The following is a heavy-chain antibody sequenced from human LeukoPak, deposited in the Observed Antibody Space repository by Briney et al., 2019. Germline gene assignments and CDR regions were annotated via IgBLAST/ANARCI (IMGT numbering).Heavy chain of an antibody. D-gene: IGHD2-15*01. V-gene: IGHV3-74*01. CDR3: ARRSYCSGGSCVHSFDY. J-gene: IGHJ4*02. Sequence: GGSLRLSCEASGFTSSSYWMHWVRQVPGKGLVWVSRINSDGSTTTYADSVKGRFTISRDNAKNTLYLQMNSLRAEDTAVYYCARRSYCSGGSCVHSFDYWGQGTLVTVSS. CDR2: INSDGSTT. CDR1: GFTSSSYW.